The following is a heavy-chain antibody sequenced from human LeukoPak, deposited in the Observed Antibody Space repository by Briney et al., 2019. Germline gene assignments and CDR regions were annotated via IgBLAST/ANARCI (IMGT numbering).Heavy chain of an antibody. CDR2: INPNSGGT. CDR1: GYTFTGYY. D-gene: IGHD2-2*01. J-gene: IGHJ4*02. V-gene: IGHV1-2*02. CDR3: AREVPAAIDY. Sequence: AASVKVSCKASGYTFTGYYMHWVRQAPGQGLEWMGWINPNSGGTNYAQKFQGRVTMTRDTSISAAYMELSRLRSDDTAVYYCAREVPAAIDYWGQGTLVTVSS.